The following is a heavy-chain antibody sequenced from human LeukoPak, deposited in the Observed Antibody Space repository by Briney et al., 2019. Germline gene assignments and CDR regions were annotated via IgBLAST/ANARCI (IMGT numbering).Heavy chain of an antibody. CDR1: GFTFSSNW. CDR2: INEDGSTT. D-gene: IGHD2-2*01. J-gene: IGHJ6*02. CDR3: AKADIVVVPAVMDV. Sequence: GGSLRLSCAASGFTFSSNWMHWVRQAPGKGLVWVSRINEDGSTTNYADSVKGRFTISRDNSKNTLYLQMNSLRAEDTAVYYCAKADIVVVPAVMDVWGQGTTVTVSS. V-gene: IGHV3-74*01.